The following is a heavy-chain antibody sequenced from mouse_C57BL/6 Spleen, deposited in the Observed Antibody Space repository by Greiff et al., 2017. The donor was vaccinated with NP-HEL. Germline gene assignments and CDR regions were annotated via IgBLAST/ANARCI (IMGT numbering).Heavy chain of an antibody. CDR3: ANYGGFAY. Sequence: EVKLQESGPGLVKPSQSLSLTCSVTGYSITSGYYWNWIRQFPGNKLEWMGYISYDGSNNYNPSLKNRISITRDTSKNQFFLKLNSVTTEDTATYYCANYGGFAYWGQGTLVTVSA. D-gene: IGHD1-1*02. V-gene: IGHV3-6*01. CDR1: GYSITSGYY. J-gene: IGHJ3*01. CDR2: ISYDGSN.